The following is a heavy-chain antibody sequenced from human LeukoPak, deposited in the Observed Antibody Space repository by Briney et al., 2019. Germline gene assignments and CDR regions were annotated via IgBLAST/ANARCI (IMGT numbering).Heavy chain of an antibody. Sequence: GGSLRLSCTASGFTFSTYSMTWARQAPGKGPEWVSAISGSGGDTYYADSVKGRFTIYRDNSKNTLYLQMNGLRAEDTAIYYCAKDLGGEGGSGFPGQWGQGTLVTVSS. V-gene: IGHV3-23*01. CDR3: AKDLGGEGGSGFPGQ. CDR1: GFTFSTYS. D-gene: IGHD3-10*01. CDR2: ISGSGGDT. J-gene: IGHJ4*02.